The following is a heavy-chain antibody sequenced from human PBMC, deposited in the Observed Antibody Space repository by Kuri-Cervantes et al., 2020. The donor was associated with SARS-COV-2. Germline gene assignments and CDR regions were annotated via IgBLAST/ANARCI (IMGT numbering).Heavy chain of an antibody. CDR3: AREGYYDSSGYFGDYVRMDV. J-gene: IGHJ6*02. CDR1: GYTFTSYG. V-gene: IGHV1-18*01. D-gene: IGHD3-22*01. Sequence: ASVKVSCKASGYTFTSYGISWVRQAPGQGLEWMGWISAYNGNTNYAQKLQGRVTMTTDTSTSTAYMELGSLRSDDTAVYYCAREGYYDSSGYFGDYVRMDVWGQGTTVTVSS. CDR2: ISAYNGNT.